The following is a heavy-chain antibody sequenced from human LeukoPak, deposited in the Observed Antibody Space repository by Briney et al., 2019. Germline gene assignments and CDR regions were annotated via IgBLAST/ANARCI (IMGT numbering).Heavy chain of an antibody. CDR2: THTSGTT. V-gene: IGHV4-61*02. Sequence: PSETLSLTCTVAGASLSSGSNFWSWIRQPAGKGLEWIVRTHTSGTTNSNPSLQKRVTILVNTSKNQFTLKLNSVTPAKTPDNYCARDGNGDRPRSMGKYFDFWGEGALVTVSS. CDR1: GASLSSGSNF. D-gene: IGHD7-27*01. J-gene: IGHJ4*02. CDR3: ARDGNGDRPRSMGKYFDF.